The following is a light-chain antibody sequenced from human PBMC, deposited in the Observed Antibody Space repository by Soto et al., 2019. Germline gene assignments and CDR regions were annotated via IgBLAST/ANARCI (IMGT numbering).Light chain of an antibody. V-gene: IGKV3-20*01. CDR3: QQYGSSGT. J-gene: IGKJ1*01. CDR1: QSVSNNY. Sequence: EIVLTQSPGTLYLSPGERATLSCRASQSVSNNYLAWYQQTPGQAPRLHIYGASNRATGIPDRFSGSGAGTDFTLTISRLEPEDFAVYYCQQYGSSGTFGQGTKVDIK. CDR2: GAS.